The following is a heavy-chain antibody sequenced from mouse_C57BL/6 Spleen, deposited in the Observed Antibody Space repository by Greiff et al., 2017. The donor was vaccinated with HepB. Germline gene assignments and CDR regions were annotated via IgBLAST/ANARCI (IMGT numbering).Heavy chain of an antibody. Sequence: VQLQQSGAELVRPGASVKLSCTASGFNIKDDYMHWVKQRPEQGLEWIGWIDPENGDTEYASKFQGKATITADTSANTAYLQLSSLTSEDTAVYYVTTSATMVSYWYFDVWGTGTTVTVSS. D-gene: IGHD2-2*01. CDR3: TTSATMVSYWYFDV. J-gene: IGHJ1*03. CDR2: IDPENGDT. CDR1: GFNIKDDY. V-gene: IGHV14-4*01.